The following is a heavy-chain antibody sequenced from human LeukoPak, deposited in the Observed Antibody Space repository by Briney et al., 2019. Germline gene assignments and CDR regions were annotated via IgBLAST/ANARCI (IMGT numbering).Heavy chain of an antibody. CDR2: ISGSGGST. J-gene: IGHJ4*02. Sequence: GGSLRLSCAASGFTFSSYSMNWVRQAPGKGLEWVSAISGSGGSTYYADSVKGRFTISRDNSKNTLYLQMNSLRAEDTAVYYCAKGGGARRYFDYWGQGTLVTVSS. CDR1: GFTFSSYS. D-gene: IGHD6-6*01. CDR3: AKGGGARRYFDY. V-gene: IGHV3-23*01.